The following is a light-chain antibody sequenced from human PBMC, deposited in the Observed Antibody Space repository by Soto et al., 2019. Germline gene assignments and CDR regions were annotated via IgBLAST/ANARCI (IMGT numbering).Light chain of an antibody. V-gene: IGKV1-27*01. CDR2: AAS. J-gene: IGKJ4*01. CDR3: QKCKVAPFT. Sequence: ILMTQSPSSLSAFVGDRVTITCRASQDMGNFLAWYQQKPGKVPKLLIYAASTLQSGVPSRFSGSGSGTDFTLTISSLQPEDVATYYCQKCKVAPFTFGGGTKVDIK. CDR1: QDMGNF.